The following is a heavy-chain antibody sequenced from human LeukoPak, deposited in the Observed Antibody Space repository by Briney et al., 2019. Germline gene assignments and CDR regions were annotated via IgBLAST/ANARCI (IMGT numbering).Heavy chain of an antibody. CDR1: GFTFSSYA. Sequence: QPGGSLRLSWAASGFTFSSYAMSWFRQAPGKGLEWVGFIRSKAYGGTTEYAASVKGRFTISRDDSKSIAYLQMNSLKTEDTAVYYCTRGGPTLPQAYWGQGTLVTVSS. D-gene: IGHD3-16*01. CDR3: TRGGPTLPQAY. CDR2: IRSKAYGGTT. V-gene: IGHV3-49*03. J-gene: IGHJ4*02.